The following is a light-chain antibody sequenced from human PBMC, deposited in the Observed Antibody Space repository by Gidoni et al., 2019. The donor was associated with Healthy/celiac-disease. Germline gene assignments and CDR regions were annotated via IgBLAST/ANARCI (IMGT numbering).Light chain of an antibody. Sequence: QSALTQPASVSGSPGQSITISCTGTSSDVGGYNYVSWYQQHPGKAPKLINYEVSNRPSGVSNRFSGSKSGNTASLTISGLQAEDEADYYCSSYTSSSTLVVFGGGTKLTVL. CDR3: SSYTSSSTLVV. CDR1: SSDVGGYNY. CDR2: EVS. V-gene: IGLV2-14*01. J-gene: IGLJ2*01.